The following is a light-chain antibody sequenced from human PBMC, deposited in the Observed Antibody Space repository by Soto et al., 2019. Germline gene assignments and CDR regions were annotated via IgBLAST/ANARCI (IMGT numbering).Light chain of an antibody. CDR2: EVS. CDR1: SSDVGGYNY. J-gene: IGLJ1*01. Sequence: QSVLTQPPSPSGSPGQSVTISCTGTSSDVGGYNYVSWYQQHPGKAPKLMIYEVSKRPSGVPDRFSGSKSGNTASLTVSGLQAEDEADYYCSSYAGSSTFSYVFGTGTKVTVL. CDR3: SSYAGSSTFSYV. V-gene: IGLV2-8*01.